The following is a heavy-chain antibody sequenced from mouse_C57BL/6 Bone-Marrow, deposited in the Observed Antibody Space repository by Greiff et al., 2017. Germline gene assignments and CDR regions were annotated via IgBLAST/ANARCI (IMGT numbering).Heavy chain of an antibody. V-gene: IGHV5-17*01. J-gene: IGHJ1*03. D-gene: IGHD4-1*01. CDR2: ISSGSSNI. CDR1: GFTFSDYG. Sequence: EVHLVESGGGLVKPGGSLKLSCAASGFTFSDYGMHWVRQAPEQGLEWVAYISSGSSNIYYADTVKGRFTISRDNATNTLFLQMTSLRSEDTATDYCARANWERYWYCDVWGTGTTVTVSS. CDR3: ARANWERYWYCDV.